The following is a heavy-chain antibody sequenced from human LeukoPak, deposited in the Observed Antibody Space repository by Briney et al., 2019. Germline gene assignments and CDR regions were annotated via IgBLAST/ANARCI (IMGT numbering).Heavy chain of an antibody. V-gene: IGHV4-59*02. CDR1: GDSVSSYY. CDR2: IYNSGST. J-gene: IGHJ4*02. CDR3: AREGGRNVVDY. Sequence: SPTLSLTCTVSGDSVSSYYWSWIRQPPGKGLEWIGYIYNSGSTNYNPSLKSRVTISVDTSKSQVSLKLSSVTAADTAVYYCAREGGRNVVDYWGQGTLVSVSS. D-gene: IGHD2-15*01.